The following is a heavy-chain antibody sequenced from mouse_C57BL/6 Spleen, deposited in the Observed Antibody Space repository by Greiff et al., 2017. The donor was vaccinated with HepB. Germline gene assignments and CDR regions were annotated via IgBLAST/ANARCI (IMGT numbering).Heavy chain of an antibody. V-gene: IGHV1-80*01. CDR2: IYPGDGDT. Sequence: VQLQQSGAELVKSGAPVKIPCKAPGYAFSSYWTNCVKRRPGKGLEWIGQIYPGDGDTNYNGKFKGKATLTADKSSSTAYMQLSSLTSEDSAVYFCARHHSNWYFDVWGTGTTVTISS. D-gene: IGHD2-5*01. CDR1: GYAFSSYW. CDR3: ARHHSNWYFDV. J-gene: IGHJ1*03.